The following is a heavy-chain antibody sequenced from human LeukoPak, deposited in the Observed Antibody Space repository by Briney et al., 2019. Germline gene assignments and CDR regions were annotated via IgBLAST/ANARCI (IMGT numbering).Heavy chain of an antibody. V-gene: IGHV3-21*01. CDR1: GFTFSSYS. Sequence: GGSLRLSCAASGFTFSSYSMNWVRQAPGKGLEWVSSISGSSSYIYYADSVKGRFTISRDNAKNSLYLQMNSLRAEDTAVYYCARERVGATVGYYYYYMDVWGKGTTVTVSS. CDR2: ISGSSSYI. D-gene: IGHD1-26*01. CDR3: ARERVGATVGYYYYYMDV. J-gene: IGHJ6*03.